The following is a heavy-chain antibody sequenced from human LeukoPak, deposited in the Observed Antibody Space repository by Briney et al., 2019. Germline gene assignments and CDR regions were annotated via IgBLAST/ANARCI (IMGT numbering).Heavy chain of an antibody. V-gene: IGHV3-30*18. Sequence: SGGSLRLSCAASGFTFSSYGIHWVRQAPGKGLEWVAVISFGGSHKYYADSVKGRLTISRDNSKNTLYLQMISLRAEDTAVYYCAKAMAATDDLGYYYYGMDVWDQGTTVTVSS. CDR1: GFTFSSYG. CDR2: ISFGGSHK. J-gene: IGHJ6*02. CDR3: AKAMAATDDLGYYYYGMDV. D-gene: IGHD2-15*01.